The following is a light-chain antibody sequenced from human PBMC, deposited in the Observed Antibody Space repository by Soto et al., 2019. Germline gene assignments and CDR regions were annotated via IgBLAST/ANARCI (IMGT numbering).Light chain of an antibody. CDR3: QQYGSSYPWT. CDR1: QSVSSNY. Sequence: ELVLTQSPGTLSLSPGERATLSCRASQSVSSNYLAWYQQKTGQAPRLLIYGASSRATGSPDRFSGSGSGTDFSLTIRRLEPEDFAVYYCQQYGSSYPWTFGQGTKVDIK. V-gene: IGKV3-20*01. CDR2: GAS. J-gene: IGKJ1*01.